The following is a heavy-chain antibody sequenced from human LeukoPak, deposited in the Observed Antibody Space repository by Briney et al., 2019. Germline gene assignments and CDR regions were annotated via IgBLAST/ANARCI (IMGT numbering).Heavy chain of an antibody. Sequence: GGSLRLSCAASGFTFDDYAMHWVRQAPGKGLEWVSSITWGSGSIAYADSVKGRFTISRDNAKNSLYLQMNSLRAEDTALYYCAKDYYGSGSYFFDYWGQGTLVTVSS. J-gene: IGHJ4*02. CDR1: GFTFDDYA. CDR2: ITWGSGSI. V-gene: IGHV3-9*01. D-gene: IGHD3-10*01. CDR3: AKDYYGSGSYFFDY.